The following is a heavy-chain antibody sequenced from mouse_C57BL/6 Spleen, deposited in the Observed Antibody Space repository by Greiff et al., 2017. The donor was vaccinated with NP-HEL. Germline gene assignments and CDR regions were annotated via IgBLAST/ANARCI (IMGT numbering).Heavy chain of an antibody. Sequence: EVQLVESGGGLVKPGGSLKLSCAASGFTFSDYGMHWVRQAPEKGLEWVACISSGSSTIYYADTVKGRSTISRDNAKNTLFLQMTSLRSEDTAMYYCARGVVAYYYAMDYWGQGTSVTVSS. J-gene: IGHJ4*01. V-gene: IGHV5-17*01. CDR1: GFTFSDYG. CDR2: ISSGSSTI. CDR3: ARGVVAYYYAMDY. D-gene: IGHD1-1*01.